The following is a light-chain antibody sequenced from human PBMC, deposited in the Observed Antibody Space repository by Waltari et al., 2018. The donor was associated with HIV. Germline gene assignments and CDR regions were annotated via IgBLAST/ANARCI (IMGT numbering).Light chain of an antibody. Sequence: QSALTQPASVTGSPGQSITISCTGISTDVVIHDSNYVSWYQSHPGKVPILLIYDVSSRPSGVSHRFSGSKAGITAFLTISFLHPEYVVIYYCTSYTSTPITTGVVFGGVTQLTVL. J-gene: IGLJ2*01. CDR2: DVS. CDR1: STDVVIHDSNY. CDR3: TSYTSTPITTGVV. V-gene: IGLV2-14*03.